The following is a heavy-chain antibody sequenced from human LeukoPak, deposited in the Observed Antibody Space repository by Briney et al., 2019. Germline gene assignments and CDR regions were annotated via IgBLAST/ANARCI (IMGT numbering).Heavy chain of an antibody. D-gene: IGHD6-13*01. CDR2: INHSGST. CDR1: GGFLRGFY. J-gene: IGHJ5*02. Sequence: KPSETPTLHCTVYGGFLRGFYWRSLRQPPGKGLEWIGEINHSGSTNYNPSLKSRVTISVDTSKNQFSLKLSSVTAADSAVYYCAREGYSGVGSVATWGQGTLVTVSS. CDR3: AREGYSGVGSVAT. V-gene: IGHV4-34*01.